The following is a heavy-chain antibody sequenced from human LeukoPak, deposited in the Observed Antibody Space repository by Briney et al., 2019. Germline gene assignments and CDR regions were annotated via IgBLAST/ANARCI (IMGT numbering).Heavy chain of an antibody. CDR2: ISGSGGST. CDR1: GFTFSTYA. V-gene: IGHV3-23*01. D-gene: IGHD6-13*01. J-gene: IGHJ5*02. CDR3: ARDAAGYDP. Sequence: GGSLRLSCAASGFTFSTYAMSWVRQAPGKGLEWVSGISGSGGSTYSADSVKGRFTISRDNAENSLYLQMNSLRAEDTAVYYCARDAAGYDPWGQGTLVTISS.